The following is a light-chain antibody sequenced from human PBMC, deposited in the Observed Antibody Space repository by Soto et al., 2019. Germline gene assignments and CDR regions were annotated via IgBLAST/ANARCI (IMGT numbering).Light chain of an antibody. CDR2: DAS. CDR3: QQRSTCPPIT. J-gene: IGKJ5*01. Sequence: EIVLTQSPATLSLSPGERATLSCRASQSVSSYLAWYQQKPGQAPRLLIFDASNRATGIPARFSGSGSGTDFTLTINGLEPEDFALYYCQQRSTCPPITFGQGTRLEIK. V-gene: IGKV3-11*01. CDR1: QSVSSY.